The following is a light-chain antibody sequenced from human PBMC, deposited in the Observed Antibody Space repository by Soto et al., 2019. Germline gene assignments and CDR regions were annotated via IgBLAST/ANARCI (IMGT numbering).Light chain of an antibody. CDR2: GAS. Sequence: EMVMTQSPATLSVSPGERATLSCRASQSVSSNLAWYQQKPGQAPRLLIYGASNRATGIPDRFSGSGSGTDFTPTISRLEPEDFAVYYCQQRSNWPPDFGQGTRLEI. J-gene: IGKJ5*01. V-gene: IGKV3-11*01. CDR3: QQRSNWPPD. CDR1: QSVSSN.